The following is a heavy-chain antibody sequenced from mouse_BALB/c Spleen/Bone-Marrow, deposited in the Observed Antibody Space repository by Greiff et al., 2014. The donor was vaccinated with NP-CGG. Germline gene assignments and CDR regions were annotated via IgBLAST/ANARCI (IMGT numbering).Heavy chain of an antibody. J-gene: IGHJ3*01. CDR2: IDPANGNT. D-gene: IGHD2-1*01. CDR1: GFNIKDTY. CDR3: ARNGNYGAWFAY. Sequence: VQLKHSGAELLKPGASGKLFCPAFGFNIKDTYMPWVEQRPEQGLGWIGRIDPANGNTKYDPKFQGKATITADTSSNTAYLQLSSLTSEDTAVYYCARNGNYGAWFAYWGQGTLVTVSA. V-gene: IGHV14-3*02.